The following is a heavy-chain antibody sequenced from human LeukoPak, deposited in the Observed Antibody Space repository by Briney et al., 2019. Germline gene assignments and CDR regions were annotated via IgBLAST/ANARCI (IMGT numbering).Heavy chain of an antibody. CDR2: ISSASSTI. Sequence: GGSLRLSCAASGFAFGSSAMTWVRQAPGKGLEWVAYISSASSTIYYADSVEGRFTISRDNAQNSLNLQMNSLRAEDTAVYYCAREGVGYGFGYMDVWGKGTTVTVSS. V-gene: IGHV3-48*04. D-gene: IGHD5-18*01. J-gene: IGHJ6*03. CDR1: GFAFGSSA. CDR3: AREGVGYGFGYMDV.